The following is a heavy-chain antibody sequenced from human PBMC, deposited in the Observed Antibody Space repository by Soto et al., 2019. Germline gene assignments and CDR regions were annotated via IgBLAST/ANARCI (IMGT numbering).Heavy chain of an antibody. J-gene: IGHJ4*02. CDR1: GFTFSSYS. V-gene: IGHV3-21*01. CDR2: ISSSSSYI. D-gene: IGHD3-22*01. CDR3: AIGDYYDSSGYYY. Sequence: GGSLRLSCAASGFTFSSYSMNWVRQAPGKGLEWVSSISSSSSYIYYADSVKGRFTISRDNAKNSLYLQMNSLRAEDTAVYYCAIGDYYDSSGYYYWGQGTLVTVSS.